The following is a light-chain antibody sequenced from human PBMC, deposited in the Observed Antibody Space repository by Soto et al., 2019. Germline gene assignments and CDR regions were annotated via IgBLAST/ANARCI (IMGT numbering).Light chain of an antibody. CDR1: QSVSSNY. Sequence: VLTQSPATPSLSHGERATLSCRASQSVSSNYLAQYQQHPGQPPRLLISGASGTAPGVPDRFSGSGSGTDFTPTISRLEPEDFAVYYCQQYGSSRWTFGQGPKVDIK. J-gene: IGKJ1*01. CDR2: GAS. V-gene: IGKV3-20*01. CDR3: QQYGSSRWT.